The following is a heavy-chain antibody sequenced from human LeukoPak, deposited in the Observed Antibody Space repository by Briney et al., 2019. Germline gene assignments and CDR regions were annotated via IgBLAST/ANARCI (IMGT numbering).Heavy chain of an antibody. CDR2: IKQDGSEK. Sequence: GGSLRLSCAASGFTFSRYWMTWVRQAPGKGLEWVANIKQDGSEKYYADSVKGRFTISRDNAKNSLYLLMNSLRIEDTAVFYCGVLEWGYWGQGTLVTVSS. CDR3: GVLEWGY. J-gene: IGHJ4*02. CDR1: GFTFSRYW. D-gene: IGHD1-1*01. V-gene: IGHV3-7*01.